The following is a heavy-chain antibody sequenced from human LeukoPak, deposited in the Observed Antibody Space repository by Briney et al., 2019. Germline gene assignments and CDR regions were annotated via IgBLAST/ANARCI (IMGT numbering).Heavy chain of an antibody. Sequence: SETLSLTCTVSGGSITSSNYYWGWIRQPPGKGLEWIGSFYYSGSTNYNPSLKSRVTISVDTSKNQFSLKLSSVTSADTAVYYCARRGNLSLLRWGQGTLVTVSS. CDR3: ARRGNLSLLR. CDR2: FYYSGST. CDR1: GGSITSSNYY. V-gene: IGHV4-39*01. J-gene: IGHJ4*02. D-gene: IGHD1-7*01.